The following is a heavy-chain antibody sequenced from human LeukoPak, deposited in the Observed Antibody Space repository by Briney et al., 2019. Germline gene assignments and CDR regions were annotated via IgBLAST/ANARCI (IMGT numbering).Heavy chain of an antibody. CDR2: IDRDASPT. CDR1: GFTFSDYY. Sequence: PGGSLRLSCAASGFTFSDYYMSWIRHAPGKGLVWVSRIDRDASPTNYADSVKGRFTISRDNARNTLYLQMNSLRAEDTAVYYCARINSEDDSWGQGTLVTVSS. V-gene: IGHV3-74*01. J-gene: IGHJ5*01. CDR3: ARINSEDDS. D-gene: IGHD3-10*01.